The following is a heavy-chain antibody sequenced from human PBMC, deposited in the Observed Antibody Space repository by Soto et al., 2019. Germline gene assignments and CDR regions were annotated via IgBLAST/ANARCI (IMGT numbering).Heavy chain of an antibody. CDR3: ARSARGYSYGYFDY. Sequence: TLSLTCAVSGEYISNGYYWAWIRQPPGKWLEWIGSIFHSGTTYYNPSIKSRVTIAVDTSKNQFSLKLSSVTAADTAVYYCARSARGYSYGYFDYWGQGTLVTVSS. CDR1: GEYISNGYY. CDR2: IFHSGTT. V-gene: IGHV4-38-2*01. J-gene: IGHJ4*02. D-gene: IGHD5-18*01.